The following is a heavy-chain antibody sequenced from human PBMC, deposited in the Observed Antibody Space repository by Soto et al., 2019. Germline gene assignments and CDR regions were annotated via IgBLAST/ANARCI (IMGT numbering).Heavy chain of an antibody. V-gene: IGHV3-21*01. CDR3: AREDSIIIPAVSDF. CDR1: GFYFNNYG. J-gene: IGHJ4*02. CDR2: VSKSDYT. Sequence: GGSLRLSCEVSGFYFNNYGINWVRQAPGKGLEWVSSVSKSDYTYYSDSVKGRFTISRDNAKNSVSLQMNSLRAEDTAVYYCAREDSIIIPAVSDFWGQGTLVTVSS. D-gene: IGHD2-2*01.